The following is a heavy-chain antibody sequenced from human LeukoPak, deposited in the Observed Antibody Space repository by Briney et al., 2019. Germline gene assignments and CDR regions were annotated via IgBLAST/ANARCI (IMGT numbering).Heavy chain of an antibody. CDR2: IKEDDSEI. Sequence: GGSLRLSCAASGFLFSKYWMTWVRQAPGKGLGWLANIKEDDSEIYYVESVKGRFTISRDNAKNSLYLEMSSLRVEDTAVYCARLRSLDKWGQGTLVTVS. CDR3: ARLRSLDK. D-gene: IGHD5-24*01. V-gene: IGHV3-7*01. CDR1: GFLFSKYW. J-gene: IGHJ4*02.